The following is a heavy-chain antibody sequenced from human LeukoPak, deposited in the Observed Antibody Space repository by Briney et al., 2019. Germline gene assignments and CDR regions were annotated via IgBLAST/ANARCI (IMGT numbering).Heavy chain of an antibody. V-gene: IGHV4-31*02. CDR1: GGSVSSTAHF. CDR2: IYYSGTT. Sequence: SETLSLTCTVSGGSVSSTAHFWSWIRQHPGKGLEWIGYIYYSGTTYYNPSLQSRVTISVDTSKNQFSLKLNSVTAADTAVYYCARVGMGVNYYDSSPPFDPWGQGTPVTVSS. CDR3: ARVGMGVNYYDSSPPFDP. J-gene: IGHJ5*02. D-gene: IGHD3-22*01.